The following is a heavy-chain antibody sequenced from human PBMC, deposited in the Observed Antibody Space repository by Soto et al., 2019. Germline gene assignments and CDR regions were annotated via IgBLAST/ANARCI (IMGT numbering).Heavy chain of an antibody. Sequence: QVQLVESGGGVVQPGRSLRLSCAASGFTFSSYGMHWVRQAPGKGLEWVAVISYDGSNKYYADSVKGRFTISRDNSKNTLYLQMNSLRAEDMAVYYCAKDRNSGSSGWYHGDAFDIWGQGTMVTVSS. V-gene: IGHV3-30*18. J-gene: IGHJ3*02. CDR2: ISYDGSNK. CDR3: AKDRNSGSSGWYHGDAFDI. D-gene: IGHD6-19*01. CDR1: GFTFSSYG.